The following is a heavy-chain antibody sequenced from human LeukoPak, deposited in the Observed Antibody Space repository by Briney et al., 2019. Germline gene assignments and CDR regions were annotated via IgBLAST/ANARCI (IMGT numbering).Heavy chain of an antibody. CDR2: IDPSDSYT. CDR1: GYSFTSYW. Sequence: GESLKISCQGSGYSFTSYWISWVRQMPGKGLEWMGRIDPSDSYTNYSPSFQGHVTISADKSISTAYLQCSSLKASDTAMYYCATASDPSTVPCDYWGQGTRVSVSS. J-gene: IGHJ4*02. CDR3: ATASDPSTVPCDY. D-gene: IGHD2-15*01. V-gene: IGHV5-10-1*01.